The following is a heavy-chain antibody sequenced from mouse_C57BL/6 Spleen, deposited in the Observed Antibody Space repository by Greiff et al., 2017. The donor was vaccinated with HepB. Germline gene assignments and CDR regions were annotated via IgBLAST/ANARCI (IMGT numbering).Heavy chain of an antibody. D-gene: IGHD4-1*01. CDR2: INPNNGGT. J-gene: IGHJ3*01. Sequence: EVQLQQSGPELVKPGASVKIPCKASGYTFTDYNMDWVKQSHGKSLEWIGDINPNNGGTIYNQKFKGKATLTVDKSSSTAYMELRSLTSEDTAVYDCGRRGPGAGFAYWGQGTLVTVSA. CDR3: GRRGPGAGFAY. CDR1: GYTFTDYN. V-gene: IGHV1-18*01.